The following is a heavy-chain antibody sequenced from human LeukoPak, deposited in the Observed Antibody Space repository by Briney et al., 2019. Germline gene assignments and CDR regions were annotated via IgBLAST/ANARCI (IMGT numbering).Heavy chain of an antibody. Sequence: GGSLRLSCAASGFTFSSYSMNLVRQAPGKGLEWVSYISSSSSTIYYADSVKGRFTISRDNAKNSLYLQMNSLRDEDTAVYYCARAYCSSTSCYKNFDYWGQGTLVTVSS. D-gene: IGHD2-2*02. V-gene: IGHV3-48*02. CDR3: ARAYCSSTSCYKNFDY. J-gene: IGHJ4*02. CDR1: GFTFSSYS. CDR2: ISSSSSTI.